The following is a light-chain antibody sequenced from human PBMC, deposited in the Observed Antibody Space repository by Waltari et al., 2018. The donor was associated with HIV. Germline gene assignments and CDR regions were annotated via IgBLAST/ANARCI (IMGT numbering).Light chain of an antibody. V-gene: IGLV1-44*01. CDR3: QMWEGDIDHWL. CDR2: NNN. Sequence: QSLLIQPPSASGTAGQRVTISCSGRRSSIGSNSVTWYQQLPGAAPTLLIYNNNQRPSGIPERFSGSKSGNSATLTITRVEAGDEADYYCQMWEGDIDHWLFGGGTKLTVL. CDR1: RSSIGSNS. J-gene: IGLJ3*02.